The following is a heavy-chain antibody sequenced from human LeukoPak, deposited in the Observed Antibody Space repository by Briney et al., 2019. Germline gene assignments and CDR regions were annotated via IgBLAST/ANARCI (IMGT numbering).Heavy chain of an antibody. CDR2: ISTDGRDK. CDR1: GFTFSSHA. D-gene: IGHD6-13*01. CDR3: AKDKSRAAEYYFDY. J-gene: IGHJ4*01. V-gene: IGHV3-30*18. Sequence: PGRSLRLSCAASGFTFSSHAIHWVRQAPGKGLEWVAVISTDGRDKHHADSVKGRFTISRDNSKNTLYLQMNSLRPEDTAVYYCAKDKSRAAEYYFDYWGHGTLVTVSS.